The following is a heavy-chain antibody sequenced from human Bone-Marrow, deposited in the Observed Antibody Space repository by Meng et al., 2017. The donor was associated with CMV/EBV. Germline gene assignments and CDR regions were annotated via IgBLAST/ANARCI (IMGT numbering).Heavy chain of an antibody. J-gene: IGHJ4*02. CDR2: ISGSGGST. Sequence: GESLKISCAASGFTFSSYAMSWVRQAPGKGLEWVSAISGSGGSTYYADSVKGRFTISRDNSKNTLYLQMNSLRAEDTAVYYCAKGGSSSSFLRTYYFDYWGQGTRVTGSS. D-gene: IGHD6-13*01. V-gene: IGHV3-23*01. CDR3: AKGGSSSSFLRTYYFDY. CDR1: GFTFSSYA.